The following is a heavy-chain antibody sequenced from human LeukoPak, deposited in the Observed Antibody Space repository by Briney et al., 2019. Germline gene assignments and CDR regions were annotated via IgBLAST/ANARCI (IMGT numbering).Heavy chain of an antibody. CDR3: ARDRRYSSGWFDY. D-gene: IGHD6-19*01. V-gene: IGHV3-48*01. CDR1: GFTFSSYS. Sequence: GGSLRLSCAASGFTFSSYSMNWVRQAPGKGLEWVSYISSSSSTMYYADSVKGRFTIPRDNAKNSLYLQMNSLRAEDTAVYYCARDRRYSSGWFDYWGQGTLVTVSS. J-gene: IGHJ5*01. CDR2: ISSSSSTM.